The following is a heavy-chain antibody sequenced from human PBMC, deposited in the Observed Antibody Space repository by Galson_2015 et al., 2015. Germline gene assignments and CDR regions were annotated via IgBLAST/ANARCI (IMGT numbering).Heavy chain of an antibody. Sequence: SVKVSCKASGGSFSIYDISWVRQAPGQGPQWMGGIAPIFGTASYAQRFQGRVTITAEQSTSTAYMELSSLRSEDTAVYYCARPSQDCSTNTCPYNYWGPGTLVTVSS. V-gene: IGHV1-69*13. CDR1: GGSFSIYD. D-gene: IGHD2-2*01. J-gene: IGHJ4*02. CDR2: IAPIFGTA. CDR3: ARPSQDCSTNTCPYNY.